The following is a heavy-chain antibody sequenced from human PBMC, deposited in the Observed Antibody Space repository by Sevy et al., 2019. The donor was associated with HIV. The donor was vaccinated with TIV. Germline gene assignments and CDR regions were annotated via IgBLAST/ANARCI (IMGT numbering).Heavy chain of an antibody. V-gene: IGHV4-59*13. Sequence: SETLSLTCTVSGGSTSLYYWSWIRQPPGKGLEWIGYIYFTGSNDYNPSLKSRVTISLDTSKNQFSLKLTSVTAADTAVYYCARAPLISLDILGATSVFDSWGQGTPVTVSS. D-gene: IGHD1-26*01. J-gene: IGHJ4*02. CDR2: IYFTGSN. CDR3: ARAPLISLDILGATSVFDS. CDR1: GGSTSLYY.